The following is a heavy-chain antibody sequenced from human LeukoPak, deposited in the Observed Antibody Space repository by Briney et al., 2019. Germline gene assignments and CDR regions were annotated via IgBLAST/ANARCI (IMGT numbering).Heavy chain of an antibody. CDR2: IYSGGST. D-gene: IGHD6-25*01. CDR3: ARDRSGTFDY. J-gene: IGHJ4*02. CDR1: GFTVGSNY. Sequence: GGSLRLSCAASGFTVGSNYMSWVRQAPGKGLEWVSVIYSGGSTYYADSVKGRFTISRDNSKNTLYLQMNSLRAEDTAVYYCARDRSGTFDYWGQGTLVTVSS. V-gene: IGHV3-53*01.